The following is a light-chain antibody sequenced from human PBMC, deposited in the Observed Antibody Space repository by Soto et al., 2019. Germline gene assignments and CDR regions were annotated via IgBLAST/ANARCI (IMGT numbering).Light chain of an antibody. CDR3: CSYAGSRTHVL. CDR1: SSDVGSYNL. Sequence: QSVLTQPASVSGSPGQSITISCIGTSSDVGSYNLVSWYQQHPAKAPKVLIYEVSERPSGVSNRFSGSKSGNTASLTISGLQAEDEAEYYCCSYAGSRTHVLFGGGTKLTVL. J-gene: IGLJ2*01. CDR2: EVS. V-gene: IGLV2-23*02.